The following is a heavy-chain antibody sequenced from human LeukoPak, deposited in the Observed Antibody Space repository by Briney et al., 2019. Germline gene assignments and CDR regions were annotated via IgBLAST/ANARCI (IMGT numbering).Heavy chain of an antibody. CDR2: IYTSGST. CDR1: GGSISSYY. CDR3: AASRVRFSIAAAGTEAY. D-gene: IGHD6-13*01. Sequence: SETLSLTCTVSGGSISSYYWSWIRQPAGKGLEWIGRIYTSGSTNYNPSLKSRVTMSVDTSKNQFSLKLSSVTAADTAVYYCAASRVRFSIAAAGTEAYWDQGTLVTVSS. V-gene: IGHV4-4*07. J-gene: IGHJ4*02.